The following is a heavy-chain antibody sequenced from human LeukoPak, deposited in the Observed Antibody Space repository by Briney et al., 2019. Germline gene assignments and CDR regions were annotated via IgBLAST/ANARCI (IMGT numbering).Heavy chain of an antibody. CDR1: GFTFSSYE. CDR3: AKGFSSGWLDAFDI. Sequence: SGGSLRLSCAASGFTFSSYEMNWVRQAPGKGLEWVSYISSSGSTIYYADSVKGRFTISRDNAKNSLYLQMNSLRAEDTAVYYCAKGFSSGWLDAFDIWGQGTMVTVSS. D-gene: IGHD6-19*01. J-gene: IGHJ3*02. V-gene: IGHV3-48*03. CDR2: ISSSGSTI.